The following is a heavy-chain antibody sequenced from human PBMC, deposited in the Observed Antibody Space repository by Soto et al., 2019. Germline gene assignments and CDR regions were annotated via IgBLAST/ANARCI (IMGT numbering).Heavy chain of an antibody. Sequence: GESLKISCKGSGYSFISSWIGWVRQMPGKGLECTGIIYPGDSDTRYTPSFQGQVTISVDKSISTAYLQWSSLKASDTAMYYCAKTGVADAFDIWGQGTMVTVS. V-gene: IGHV5-51*01. J-gene: IGHJ3*02. CDR1: GYSFISSW. CDR3: AKTGVADAFDI. D-gene: IGHD3-3*01. CDR2: IYPGDSDT.